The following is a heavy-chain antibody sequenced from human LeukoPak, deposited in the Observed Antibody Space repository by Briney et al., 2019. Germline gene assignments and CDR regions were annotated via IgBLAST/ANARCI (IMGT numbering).Heavy chain of an antibody. Sequence: GGSLRLSYAASGFTVSSNYMSWVRQAPGKGLEWVSVIYSGGSTYYADSVKGRFTISRDNSKNTLYLQMNSLRAEDTAVYYCARPRPDYYDSSGYDYYYYMDVWGKGTTVTVSS. CDR3: ARPRPDYYDSSGYDYYYYMDV. J-gene: IGHJ6*03. V-gene: IGHV3-53*01. D-gene: IGHD3-22*01. CDR2: IYSGGST. CDR1: GFTVSSNY.